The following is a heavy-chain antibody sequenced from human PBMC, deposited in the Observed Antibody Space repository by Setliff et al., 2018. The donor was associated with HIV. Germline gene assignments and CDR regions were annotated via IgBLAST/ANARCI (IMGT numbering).Heavy chain of an antibody. V-gene: IGHV3-15*01. CDR1: GFSLSSFE. Sequence: PGGSLRLSCAASGFSLSSFEMNWVRQAPGKGLEWIGLIKGKSDGETTDYAEPVKGRFSISRDDSKNALFLQMNSLKTEDTAVYHCTTVHYCSPTRCYIFDYWGQGTPVTVSS. J-gene: IGHJ4*02. CDR3: TTVHYCSPTRCYIFDY. CDR2: IKGKSDGETT. D-gene: IGHD2-2*02.